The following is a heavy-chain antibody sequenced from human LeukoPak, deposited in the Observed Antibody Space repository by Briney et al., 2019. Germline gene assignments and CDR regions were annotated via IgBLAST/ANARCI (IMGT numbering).Heavy chain of an antibody. CDR2: IYPGDSDT. CDR1: GYSFTSYW. V-gene: IGHV5-51*01. Sequence: GESLKISCKGSGYSFTSYWIGWVRQMPGKGLEWMGIIYPGDSDTRYSPSFQGQVTISADKSISTAYLQWSSLMASDTAMYYCARTSYCSGGSCYSDAFDIWGQGTMVTVSS. CDR3: ARTSYCSGGSCYSDAFDI. D-gene: IGHD2-15*01. J-gene: IGHJ3*02.